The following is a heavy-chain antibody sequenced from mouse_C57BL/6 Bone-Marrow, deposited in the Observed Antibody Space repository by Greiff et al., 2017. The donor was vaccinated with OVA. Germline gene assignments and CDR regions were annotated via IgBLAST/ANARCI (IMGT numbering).Heavy chain of an antibody. D-gene: IGHD1-1*01. J-gene: IGHJ2*01. Sequence: VQLQESGAELARPGASVKLSCKASGYTFTSYGISWVKQRTGQGLEWIGEIYPRSGNTYYNEKFKGKATLTADKSSSTAYMELRSLTSEDSAVYFCAREAQEIGDYYGRVAGYYFDYWGQGTTLTVSS. CDR1: GYTFTSYG. CDR3: AREAQEIGDYYGRVAGYYFDY. CDR2: IYPRSGNT. V-gene: IGHV1-81*01.